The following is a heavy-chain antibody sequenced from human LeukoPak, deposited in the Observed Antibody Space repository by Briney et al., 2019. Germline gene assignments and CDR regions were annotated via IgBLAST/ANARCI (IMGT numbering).Heavy chain of an antibody. Sequence: SQTLSLTCTVSGGSISSGGYYWSWIRQPPGKGLEWIGYIYYSESTNYNPSLKSRVTISVDTSKNQFSLKLSSVTAADTAVYYCARSYVDIVASDIWGQGTMVTVSS. D-gene: IGHD5-12*01. CDR2: IYYSEST. CDR1: GGSISSGGYY. CDR3: ARSYVDIVASDI. J-gene: IGHJ3*02. V-gene: IGHV4-30-4*08.